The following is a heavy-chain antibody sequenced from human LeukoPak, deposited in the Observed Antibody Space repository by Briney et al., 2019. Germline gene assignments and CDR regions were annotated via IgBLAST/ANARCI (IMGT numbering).Heavy chain of an antibody. Sequence: GGSLRLSRAASGFTFSSYAMSWVRQAPGKGLEWVSAISGGGSSTYYADSVKGRFTISRDNSKNTLYLQMNSLRAEDTAIYYCAKGIAAAGPYFDYWGQGTLVTVSS. V-gene: IGHV3-23*01. CDR2: ISGGGSST. J-gene: IGHJ4*02. D-gene: IGHD6-13*01. CDR1: GFTFSSYA. CDR3: AKGIAAAGPYFDY.